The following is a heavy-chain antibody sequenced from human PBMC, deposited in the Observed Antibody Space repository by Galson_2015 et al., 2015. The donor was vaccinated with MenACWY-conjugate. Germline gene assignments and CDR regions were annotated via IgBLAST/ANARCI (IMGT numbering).Heavy chain of an antibody. CDR3: AREGDLQGGLLLQRNYGMDV. V-gene: IGHV3-30*04. Sequence: SLRLSCAASGLTFSSYAMHWVRQAPGKGLEWVAVISYDGSNKYYADSVKGRFTISRDNSKNTLYLQMNSLRAEDTAVYYCAREGDLQGGLLLQRNYGMDVWGQGTMVTVSS. D-gene: IGHD1-26*01. CDR1: GLTFSSYA. CDR2: ISYDGSNK. J-gene: IGHJ6*02.